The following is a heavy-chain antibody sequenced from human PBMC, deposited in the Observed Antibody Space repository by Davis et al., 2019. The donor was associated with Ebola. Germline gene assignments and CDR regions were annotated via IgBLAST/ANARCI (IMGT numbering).Heavy chain of an antibody. J-gene: IGHJ4*02. Sequence: GESLKISCAASGFTFNTYAMAWVRQAPGEGLEWVSYITSSSHTIYYADSVKGRFTISRDNAKNSLYLQMNSLRDDDTAMYYCATTPQYSSGQNKPFDYWGQGTLVTVSS. CDR1: GFTFNTYA. V-gene: IGHV3-48*02. D-gene: IGHD6-19*01. CDR3: ATTPQYSSGQNKPFDY. CDR2: ITSSSHTI.